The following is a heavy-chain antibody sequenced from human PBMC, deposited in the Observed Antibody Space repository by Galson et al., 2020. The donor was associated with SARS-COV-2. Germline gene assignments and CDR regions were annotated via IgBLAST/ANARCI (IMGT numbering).Heavy chain of an antibody. CDR1: AFTFSTYG. CDR3: ARGPDFYHDSSTYYLDY. J-gene: IGHJ4*02. CDR2: ISSSSSYI. V-gene: IGHV3-21*01. D-gene: IGHD3-22*01. Sequence: GGSLRLSCAASAFTFSTYGMNWVRQAPGKGLEWVSFISSSSSYIYYADSVKGRFTISRDNAKNSLYLQMNSLRAEDTAVYYCARGPDFYHDSSTYYLDYRGQGTLVTVSS.